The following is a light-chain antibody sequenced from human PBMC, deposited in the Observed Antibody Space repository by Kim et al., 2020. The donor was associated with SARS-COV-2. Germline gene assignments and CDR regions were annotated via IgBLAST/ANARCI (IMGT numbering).Light chain of an antibody. Sequence: SSELTQDPAVSVALGQTVTITCQGDSLRNWHGSWFQQKPGQAPRLVIYSKNNRPSGIPDRFSGFTSGDTASLTITGAQAEDEADYYCNCRDNSHNVMVGG. CDR1: SLRNWH. CDR3: NCRDNSHNVM. J-gene: IGLJ2*01. V-gene: IGLV3-19*01. CDR2: SKN.